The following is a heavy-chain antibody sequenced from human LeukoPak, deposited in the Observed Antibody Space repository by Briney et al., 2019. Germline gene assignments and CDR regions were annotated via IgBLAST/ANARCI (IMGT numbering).Heavy chain of an antibody. Sequence: SETLSLTCTVSGGSISSSSYYWGWIRQPPGKGLEWIGSIHYSGSTNYNPSLKSRVTISVDTSKNQFSLKLSSVTAADTAVYYCAREAREGRLWAFDIWGQGTMVTVSS. CDR2: IHYSGST. CDR3: AREAREGRLWAFDI. J-gene: IGHJ3*02. D-gene: IGHD2-21*01. V-gene: IGHV4-39*07. CDR1: GGSISSSSYY.